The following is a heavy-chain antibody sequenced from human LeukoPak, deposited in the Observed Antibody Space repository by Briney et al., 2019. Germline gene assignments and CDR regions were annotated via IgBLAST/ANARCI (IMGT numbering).Heavy chain of an antibody. J-gene: IGHJ2*01. Sequence: SETLSLTCSVSGGSISNYYWSWIRQPPGKGLEWIGSMYYSGSTNYNPSLKSRATISEDTSKKQFSLKLSSVTAADTAVYYCARAGYDTSGFWYFDLWGRGTLVTVSS. D-gene: IGHD3-22*01. CDR3: ARAGYDTSGFWYFDL. V-gene: IGHV4-59*01. CDR1: GGSISNYY. CDR2: MYYSGST.